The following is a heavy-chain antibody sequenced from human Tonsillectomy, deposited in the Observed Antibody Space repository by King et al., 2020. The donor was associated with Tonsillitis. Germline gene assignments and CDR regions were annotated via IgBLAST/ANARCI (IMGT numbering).Heavy chain of an antibody. Sequence: VQLVESGAEMKKPGESLKISCKGSEYSFTTYWIGWVRQKPGKGLEWVGIIFICDSDTRYRLSFQGRVTISADNSISTAYLQWSSLKASDTAMYYCARGAYCGADCYSGDAFDLWGQGTMVTVSS. CDR2: IFICDSDT. V-gene: IGHV5-51*03. CDR1: EYSFTTYW. D-gene: IGHD2-21*01. J-gene: IGHJ3*01. CDR3: ARGAYCGADCYSGDAFDL.